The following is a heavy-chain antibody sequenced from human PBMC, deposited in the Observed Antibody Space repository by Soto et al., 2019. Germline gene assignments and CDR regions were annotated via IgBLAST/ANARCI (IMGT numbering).Heavy chain of an antibody. CDR3: ASQDTSGFDY. D-gene: IGHD6-19*01. CDR2: IYYSGST. V-gene: IGHV4-59*01. J-gene: IGHJ4*02. CDR1: GGSISSYY. Sequence: QVQLQESRPGLVKPSETLSLTCTVSGGSISSYYWSWIRQPPGKGLEWIGYIYYSGSTNYNPSLEGRVTLSVDTSNYQCSLKRSTVTAADTAVYYCASQDTSGFDYWGQGTLVTVSS.